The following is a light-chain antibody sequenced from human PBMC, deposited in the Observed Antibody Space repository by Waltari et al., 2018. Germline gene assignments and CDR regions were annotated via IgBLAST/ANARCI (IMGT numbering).Light chain of an antibody. CDR2: KAS. V-gene: IGKV1-5*03. J-gene: IGKJ1*01. CDR3: QQYGSYSS. CDR1: EDLRSW. Sequence: DIQMTQSPSIVSASLGDTITITCRASEDLRSWLALYQQRPGEAPKLLIYKASLLQTGVPSRFSGSGSGTEFTLTIRSLQPEDFATYFCQQYGSYSSFGQGTTV.